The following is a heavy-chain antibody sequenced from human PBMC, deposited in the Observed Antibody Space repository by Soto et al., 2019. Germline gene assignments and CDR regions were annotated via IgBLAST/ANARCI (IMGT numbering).Heavy chain of an antibody. CDR3: ARGGYIVVVTATPGYGMDV. D-gene: IGHD2-21*02. CDR2: IILIFGTA. Sequence: QVQLVQSGAEVKKPGSSVKVSCKASGGTFSSYAISWVRQAPGQGLEWMGGIILIFGTANYAQKFQGRVTITADESTSTAYMELSSLRSEDTAVYYCARGGYIVVVTATPGYGMDVWGQGTTVTVSS. CDR1: GGTFSSYA. J-gene: IGHJ6*02. V-gene: IGHV1-69*01.